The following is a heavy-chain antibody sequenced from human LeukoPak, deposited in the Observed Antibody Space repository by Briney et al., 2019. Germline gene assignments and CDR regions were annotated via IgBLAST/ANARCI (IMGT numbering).Heavy chain of an antibody. CDR2: ISYDGSNK. CDR3: AREGLARGGDCCYFDY. J-gene: IGHJ4*02. D-gene: IGHD2-21*01. CDR1: GFTFSSYA. Sequence: PGGPLRLSCAASGFTFSSYAMHWVRQAPGKGLEWVAVISYDGSNKYYADSVKGRFTISRDNSKNTLYLQMNSLRAEDTAVYYCAREGLARGGDCCYFDYWGQGSLVTVSS. V-gene: IGHV3-30-3*01.